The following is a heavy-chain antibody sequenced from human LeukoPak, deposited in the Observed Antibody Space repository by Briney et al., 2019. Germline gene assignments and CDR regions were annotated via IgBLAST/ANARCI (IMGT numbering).Heavy chain of an antibody. Sequence: GGSLRLSCAASGFTVSSNYMSWVRQAPGKGLEWVSVIYSGGSTYYADSVKGRFTISRDNSKDTLYLQMNSLRVEDTAVYYCASHVYTTSPTDHWGQGTQVTVSS. CDR1: GFTVSSNY. CDR2: IYSGGST. CDR3: ASHVYTTSPTDH. D-gene: IGHD5-18*01. J-gene: IGHJ4*02. V-gene: IGHV3-53*01.